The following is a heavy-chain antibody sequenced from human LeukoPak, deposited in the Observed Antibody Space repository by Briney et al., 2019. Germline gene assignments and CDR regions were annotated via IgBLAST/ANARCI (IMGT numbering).Heavy chain of an antibody. CDR3: ARGNGVIVAIFPHRRGEMGAYFDY. D-gene: IGHD5-12*01. J-gene: IGHJ4*02. CDR2: INPNSDGI. V-gene: IGHV1-2*07. CDR1: GYTFTDHY. Sequence: GASVKVSCKASGYTFTDHYMHWVRQAPGQGLEWMGWINPNSDGINNYAHKFQGRVTMTRDTSISTAYMELSRLRSDDTAVYYCARGNGVIVAIFPHRRGEMGAYFDYWGQGTLVTVSS.